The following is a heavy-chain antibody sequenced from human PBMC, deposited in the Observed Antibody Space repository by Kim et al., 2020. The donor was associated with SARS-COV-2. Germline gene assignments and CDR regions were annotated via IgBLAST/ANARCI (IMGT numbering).Heavy chain of an antibody. CDR3: ASTGVGAVGWFDP. D-gene: IGHD1-26*01. CDR2: VYHTGNT. V-gene: IGHV4-59*01. J-gene: IGHJ5*02. CDR1: GGSIRSYY. Sequence: SETLSLTCSVSGGSIRSYYWTWIRQPPGKRLEWMGYVYHTGNTNYNPSLRVRVTISLDTSKRQFSLTLTSVTAADTAVYYCASTGVGAVGWFDPWGQGTLFSVSS.